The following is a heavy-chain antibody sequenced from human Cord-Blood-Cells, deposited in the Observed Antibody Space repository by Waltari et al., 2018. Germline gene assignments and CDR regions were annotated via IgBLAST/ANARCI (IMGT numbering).Heavy chain of an antibody. J-gene: IGHJ4*02. D-gene: IGHD7-27*01. Sequence: VSLEASGVGVVQAGRSLRRSCAHSRFTLSSSRLHCVRQAPGKGLEWGAVISYDGSNKYYADSVKGRFTISRDNSKNTLYLQMNSLRAEDTAVYYCAKDRKLGIDYWGQGTLVTVSS. CDR2: ISYDGSNK. CDR3: AKDRKLGIDY. V-gene: IGHV3-30*18. CDR1: RFTLSSSR.